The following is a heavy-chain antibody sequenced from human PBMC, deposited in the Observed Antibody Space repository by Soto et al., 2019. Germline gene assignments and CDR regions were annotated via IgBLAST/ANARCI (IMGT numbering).Heavy chain of an antibody. CDR1: GFTFSSYT. Sequence: GGSLRLSCAASGFTFSSYTMSWVRQAPGKGLEWVSAISGSGGSTYYADSVKGRFTISRDNSKNTLYLQMNSLRAEDTAVYYCAKLAGVSERGGNAIDYWGQGTLVTVSS. CDR2: ISGSGGST. D-gene: IGHD2-15*01. CDR3: AKLAGVSERGGNAIDY. J-gene: IGHJ4*02. V-gene: IGHV3-23*01.